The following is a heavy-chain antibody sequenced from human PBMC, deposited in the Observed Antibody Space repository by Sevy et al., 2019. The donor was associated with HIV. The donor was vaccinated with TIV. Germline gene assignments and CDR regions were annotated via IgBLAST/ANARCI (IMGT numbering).Heavy chain of an antibody. Sequence: GGSLRLSCAASGFTFSDYRMHWVRQAPGKGLEWVGRIKSKTDGGTTDYAAPVKGRFTISRDDSKNTVYVQMNSLKNEDTAVYYCTTHDYGEGPYWGQGTLVTVSS. CDR2: IKSKTDGGTT. J-gene: IGHJ4*02. V-gene: IGHV3-15*01. CDR3: TTHDYGEGPY. CDR1: GFTFSDYR. D-gene: IGHD4-17*01.